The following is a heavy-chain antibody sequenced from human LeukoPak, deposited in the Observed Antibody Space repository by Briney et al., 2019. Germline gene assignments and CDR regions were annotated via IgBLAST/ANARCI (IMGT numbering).Heavy chain of an antibody. CDR1: GYTFTGYY. J-gene: IGHJ4*02. CDR2: ISAYNGNT. Sequence: ASVKVSCKASGYTFTGYYMHWVRQAPGQGLEWMGWISAYNGNTNYAQKLQGRVTMTTDTSTSTAYMELRSLRSADTAVYYCAKGTAYYDSSGIAGYWGQGTLVTVSS. D-gene: IGHD3-22*01. V-gene: IGHV1-18*04. CDR3: AKGTAYYDSSGIAGY.